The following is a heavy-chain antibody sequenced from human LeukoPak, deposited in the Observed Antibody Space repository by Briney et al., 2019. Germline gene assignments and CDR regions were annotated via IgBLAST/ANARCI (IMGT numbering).Heavy chain of an antibody. CDR3: ARDRGSGWFVY. CDR1: GYTFTSYY. D-gene: IGHD6-19*01. V-gene: IGHV1-18*04. CDR2: ISAYNGNT. Sequence: ASVKVSCKASGYTFTSYYMHWVRQAPGQGLEWMGWISAYNGNTNYAQKLQGRVTLTTDTSTNTAYMDLRSLRSDDTAVYYCARDRGSGWFVYWGQGTLVTVSS. J-gene: IGHJ4*02.